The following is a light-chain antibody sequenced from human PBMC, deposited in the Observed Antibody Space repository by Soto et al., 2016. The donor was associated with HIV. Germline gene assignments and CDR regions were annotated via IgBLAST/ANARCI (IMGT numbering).Light chain of an antibody. CDR3: QQYVTYPWT. V-gene: IGKV1-8*01. Sequence: AIRMTQSPSSFSASTGDRVTITCRASQGISSYLAWYQQKPGKAPKLLIYAASTLQSGVPSRFGGSASDTDFTLTISSLQPDDSATYYCQQYVTYPWTFGQGTKVEIK. J-gene: IGKJ1*01. CDR1: QGISSY. CDR2: AAS.